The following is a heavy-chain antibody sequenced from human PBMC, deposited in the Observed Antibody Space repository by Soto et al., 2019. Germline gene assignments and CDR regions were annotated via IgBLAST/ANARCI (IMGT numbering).Heavy chain of an antibody. V-gene: IGHV4-30-4*01. D-gene: IGHD3-10*01. J-gene: IGHJ4*02. CDR1: GGSISSGDYY. CDR2: IYYSGTT. Sequence: SETLSLTCTVSGGSISSGDYYWSWIRQPPGKGLECVGYIYYSGTTYYNPSLKSRVTISVDTSKNQFSLKLSSVTAADTAVYYCARDFMVRGVSVGFDYWGQGTLVTVSS. CDR3: ARDFMVRGVSVGFDY.